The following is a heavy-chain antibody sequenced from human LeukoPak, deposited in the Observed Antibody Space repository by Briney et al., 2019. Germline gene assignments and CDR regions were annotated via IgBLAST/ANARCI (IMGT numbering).Heavy chain of an antibody. CDR2: ITPYNGDT. V-gene: IGHV1-18*01. CDR1: GYTFITYG. CDR3: ARVAGVSYNYFDS. Sequence: ASVNVSCKASGYTFITYGITWVRHAPGQGLEWMGWITPYNGDTNYAQNLQDRVTMTTDTSTSTAYMELRSLRSDDTAVYFCARVAGVSYNYFDSWGQGTLVTVSS. J-gene: IGHJ4*02. D-gene: IGHD1-26*01.